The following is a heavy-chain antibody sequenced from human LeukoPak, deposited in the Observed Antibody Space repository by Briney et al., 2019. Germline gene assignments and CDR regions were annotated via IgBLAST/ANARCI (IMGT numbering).Heavy chain of an antibody. CDR1: GFTFSSFA. J-gene: IGHJ4*02. CDR3: AKPFGFLEWLYGGYFDS. CDR2: VSSDGINT. V-gene: IGHV3-23*01. Sequence: SGGSLRLSCSASGFTFSSFAMSWVRQAPGKGLEWVSAVSSDGINTYYTDSLKGRFTISRDNSKNTVFLQMHSLTAEDTAVYYCAKPFGFLEWLYGGYFDSWGQGTLVTVSS. D-gene: IGHD3-3*01.